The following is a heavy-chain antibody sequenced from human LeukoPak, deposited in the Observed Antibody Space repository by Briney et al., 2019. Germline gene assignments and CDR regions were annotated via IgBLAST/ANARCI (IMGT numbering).Heavy chain of an antibody. D-gene: IGHD6-6*01. J-gene: IGHJ4*02. CDR3: ARVDIAARLPDDY. Sequence: GGSLRLSCAASGFTFSSYSMNWVRQAPGKGLEWVSYISSSSSTIYYADSVKGRFTMSRDNAKNSLYLQRNSLRAEDTAVYYCARVDIAARLPDDYWGQGTLVTVSS. V-gene: IGHV3-48*04. CDR2: ISSSSSTI. CDR1: GFTFSSYS.